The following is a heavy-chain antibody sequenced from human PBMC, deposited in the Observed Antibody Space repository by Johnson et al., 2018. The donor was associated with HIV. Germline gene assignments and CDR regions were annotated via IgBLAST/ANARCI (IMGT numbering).Heavy chain of an antibody. CDR2: ISYDGSNK. D-gene: IGHD6-19*01. Sequence: QVQLVESGGGLVQPGRSLRLSCAASEFTFSSYDIHWVRQAPGKGLEWVAVISYDGSNKYYVDSVKGRFTISRDNAKNSLYLQMNSLRAEDTAVYYCARDGVAGTSGDIWGQGTMVTVSS. V-gene: IGHV3-30*03. CDR1: EFTFSSYD. CDR3: ARDGVAGTSGDI. J-gene: IGHJ3*02.